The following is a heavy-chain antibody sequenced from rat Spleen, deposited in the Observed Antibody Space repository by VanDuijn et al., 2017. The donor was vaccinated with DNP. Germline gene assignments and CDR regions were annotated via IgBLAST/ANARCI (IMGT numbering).Heavy chain of an antibody. D-gene: IGHD3-8*01. CDR1: GYSITSNY. CDR3: ARVPSTYYVMDA. V-gene: IGHV3-1*01. CDR2: ISYSGST. J-gene: IGHJ4*01. Sequence: EVQLQESGPGHVKPSQSLSLTCSVTGYSITSNYWGWIRKFPGNKMEWMGYISYSGSTGYNPFLKGRISITRDTSQNQVFLQLSSVTTEDTATYYCARVPSTYYVMDAWGQGASVTVSS.